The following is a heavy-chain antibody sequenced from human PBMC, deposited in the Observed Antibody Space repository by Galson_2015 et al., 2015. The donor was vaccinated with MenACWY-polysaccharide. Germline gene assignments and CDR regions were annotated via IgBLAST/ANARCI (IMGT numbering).Heavy chain of an antibody. Sequence: SLRLSCAASGFTFSSYAMHWVRQAPGKGLEWVAVMTYDGSNKYYIDSVKGRFTISKDTSKNTLYLQMDSLRIEDTAMYYCAKGAADSDYWGQGTLVTVSS. CDR1: GFTFSSYA. CDR3: AKGAADSDY. J-gene: IGHJ4*02. V-gene: IGHV3-30*18. CDR2: MTYDGSNK. D-gene: IGHD2-15*01.